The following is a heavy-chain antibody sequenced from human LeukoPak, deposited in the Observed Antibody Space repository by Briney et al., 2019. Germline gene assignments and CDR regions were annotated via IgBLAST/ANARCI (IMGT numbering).Heavy chain of an antibody. J-gene: IGHJ4*02. D-gene: IGHD3-22*01. V-gene: IGHV4-59*11. CDR3: ARHGGGDSSGYSFDS. CDR2: IFYSGST. CDR1: RGSITSHY. Sequence: SETLSLTCTVSRGSITSHYWSWIRRPPGKGLEWIGCIFYSGSTNYNPSLRSRVTISVDTSKNQFSLKLSSVTAADTVVYYCARHGGGDSSGYSFDSWGQGTLVTVSS.